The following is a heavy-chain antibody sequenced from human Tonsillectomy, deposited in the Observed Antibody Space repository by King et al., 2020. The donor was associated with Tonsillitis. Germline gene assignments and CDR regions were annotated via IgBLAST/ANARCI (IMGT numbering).Heavy chain of an antibody. CDR3: ARDQYYDFWSGDYFDVQQLVLRLDAFDI. CDR2: ISSSGSTI. V-gene: IGHV3-11*01. J-gene: IGHJ3*02. Sequence: VQLVESGGGLVKPGGSLRLSCAASGFTFSDYYMSWIRQAPGKGLEWVSYISSSGSTIYYADSVKGRFTISRDNAKNSLYLQMNSLRAEDTAVYYCARDQYYDFWSGDYFDVQQLVLRLDAFDIWGQGTMVTVSS. CDR1: GFTFSDYY. D-gene: IGHD3-3*01.